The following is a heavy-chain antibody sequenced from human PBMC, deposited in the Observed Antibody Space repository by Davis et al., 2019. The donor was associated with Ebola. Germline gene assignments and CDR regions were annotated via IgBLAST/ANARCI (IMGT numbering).Heavy chain of an antibody. CDR2: IIPMFGTT. V-gene: IGHV1-69*06. J-gene: IGHJ4*02. D-gene: IGHD6-13*01. CDR1: GGTFSSYG. Sequence: AASVKVSCKASGGTFSSYGISWLRQAPGEGLDWMGGIIPMFGTTNYAQNLQGRVTITADKSTSTAYMELSSLRSEDTAVYYCVREGVAAAIDYWGQGRLVTVSS. CDR3: VREGVAAAIDY.